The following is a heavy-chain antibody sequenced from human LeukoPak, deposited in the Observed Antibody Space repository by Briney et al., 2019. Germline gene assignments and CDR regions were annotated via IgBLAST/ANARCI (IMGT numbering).Heavy chain of an antibody. Sequence: GGSLRLSCAASGFTFDDYTMHWVRQAPGKGLEWVSLISWDGGSTYYADSVKGRFTISRDNSKNSLYLQMNSLRIEDSALYYCANLNSVGYWGQGTLVTVSS. D-gene: IGHD1-7*01. V-gene: IGHV3-43*01. CDR1: GFTFDDYT. CDR2: ISWDGGST. J-gene: IGHJ4*02. CDR3: ANLNSVGY.